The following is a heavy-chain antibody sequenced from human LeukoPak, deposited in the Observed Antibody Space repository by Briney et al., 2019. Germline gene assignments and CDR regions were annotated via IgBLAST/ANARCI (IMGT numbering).Heavy chain of an antibody. V-gene: IGHV5-51*01. CDR2: IYPGDSDT. D-gene: IGHD2-2*01. J-gene: IGHJ4*02. CDR3: ARVVVPAAIQFDY. Sequence: GESLNISCKGSGYSFTSYWIGWVRQMPGKGLEWMGIIYPGDSDTRYSPSFQGQVTISADKSISTAYLQWSSLKASDTAMYYCARVVVPAAIQFDYWGQGTLVTVSS. CDR1: GYSFTSYW.